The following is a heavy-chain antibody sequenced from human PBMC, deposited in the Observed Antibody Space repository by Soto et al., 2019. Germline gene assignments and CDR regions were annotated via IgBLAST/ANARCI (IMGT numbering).Heavy chain of an antibody. CDR1: GFTFSTYP. CDR2: ISGSADAT. V-gene: IGHV3-23*01. CDR3: ARFSPPVGWPCDY. J-gene: IGHJ4*02. Sequence: EVQLLESGGGLVQPGGSLRLSCAASGFTFSTYPMTWVRQAPGKGLEWVSAISGSADATYYADSVKGRFIISRDNSRNTRYLQMNSLRDEDTAVYYCARFSPPVGWPCDYWGQGTLVTVSS. D-gene: IGHD6-19*01.